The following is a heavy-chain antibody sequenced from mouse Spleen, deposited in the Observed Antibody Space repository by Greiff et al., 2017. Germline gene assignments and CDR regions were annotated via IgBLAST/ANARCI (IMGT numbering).Heavy chain of an antibody. CDR3: ARLCGNYPLGYFDV. CDR1: GFTFSSYA. J-gene: IGHJ1*01. V-gene: IGHV5-9-1*01. D-gene: IGHD2-1*01. Sequence: EVKVVESGGGLVKPGGSLKLSCAASGFTFSSYAMSWVRQTPEKRLEWVATISSGGSYTYYPDSVKGRFTISRDNAKNTLYLQMSSLRSEDTAMYYCARLCGNYPLGYFDVWGAGTTVTVSS. CDR2: ISSGGSYT.